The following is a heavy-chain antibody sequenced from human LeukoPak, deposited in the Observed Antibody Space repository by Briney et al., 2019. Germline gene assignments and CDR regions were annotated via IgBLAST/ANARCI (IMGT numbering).Heavy chain of an antibody. CDR3: ARDGWFGEGRAFDI. Sequence: GGSLRLSCAASGFTFSSYWMSWVRQAPGKGLEWVANIKQDGSEKYYVDSVKGRFTISRDNAKNSLYLQMNSLRAEDTAVYYCARDGWFGEGRAFDIWGQGTMVTVSS. CDR1: GFTFSSYW. J-gene: IGHJ3*02. V-gene: IGHV3-7*01. D-gene: IGHD3-10*01. CDR2: IKQDGSEK.